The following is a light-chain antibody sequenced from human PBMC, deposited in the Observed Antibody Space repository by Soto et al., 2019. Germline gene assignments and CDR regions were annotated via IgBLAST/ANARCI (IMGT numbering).Light chain of an antibody. CDR3: ATSDASLNGYV. J-gene: IGLJ1*01. V-gene: IGLV1-44*01. CDR2: NKN. CDR1: SSLIGSNA. Sequence: QSLLTQPPSASGTPGQRVTISCSGGSSLIGSNAVNWYQQLPGTDPELLIYNKNQRPSGVPHGFSGSQTGTSASLAISGLQSGDEAEYYCATSDASLNGYVFGSGTKVTVL.